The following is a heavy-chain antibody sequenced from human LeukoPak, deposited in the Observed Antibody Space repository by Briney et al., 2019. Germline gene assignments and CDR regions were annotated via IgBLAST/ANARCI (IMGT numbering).Heavy chain of an antibody. Sequence: ASVKVSCKVSGYTLTELSMHWVRQAPGEGLEWLGGFDAENGETVYAQKLQGRVTMTTDTSTSTAYMELRSLRSDDTAVYYCAREGVSSSWEYMDVWGKGTTVTVSS. J-gene: IGHJ6*03. D-gene: IGHD6-13*01. CDR3: AREGVSSSWEYMDV. V-gene: IGHV1-24*01. CDR2: FDAENGET. CDR1: GYTLTELS.